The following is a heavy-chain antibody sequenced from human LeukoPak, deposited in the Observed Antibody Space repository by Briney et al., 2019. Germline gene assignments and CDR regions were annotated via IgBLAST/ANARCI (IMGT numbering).Heavy chain of an antibody. V-gene: IGHV4-59*08. CDR1: GGSISPYY. Sequence: KPSETLSLTCTVSGGSISPYYWSWIRQPPGKGREWIGYIYYSGSTDDNPSLKSRLTISVDTSKNQVSLKLSSVTAADTAVYYCARHVKRVVVATSAFDIWGQGAEVIVSS. D-gene: IGHD2-15*01. CDR3: ARHVKRVVVATSAFDI. J-gene: IGHJ3*02. CDR2: IYYSGST.